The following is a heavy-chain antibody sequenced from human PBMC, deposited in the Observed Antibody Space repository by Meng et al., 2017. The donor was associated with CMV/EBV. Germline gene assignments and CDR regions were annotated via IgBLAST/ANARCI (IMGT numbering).Heavy chain of an antibody. Sequence: SETLSLTCTVSGGSISSGGYYWSWIRQHPGKGLEWIGYIYYSGSTYYNPSLKSRVTILVDTSKNQFSLKLNSVTAADTAVYYCARAARPTSANKYGCFDYWGQGTLVTVSS. V-gene: IGHV4-31*03. J-gene: IGHJ4*02. CDR3: ARAARPTSANKYGCFDY. D-gene: IGHD6-6*01. CDR1: GGSISSGGYY. CDR2: IYYSGST.